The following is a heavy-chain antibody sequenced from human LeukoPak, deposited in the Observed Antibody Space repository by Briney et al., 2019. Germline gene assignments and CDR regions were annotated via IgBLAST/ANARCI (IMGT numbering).Heavy chain of an antibody. J-gene: IGHJ4*02. Sequence: GGSLTLLCAPCGLTFSRYWKHGLRHATGKALVWVSRINSDGRSTIYAHSVKGRFTLYRDNDKHTLYLKTNSPSAEDTAVYYCARGGRLAPDYWGQGTLVTVSS. V-gene: IGHV3-74*01. CDR1: GLTFSRYW. D-gene: IGHD3-16*01. CDR3: ARGGRLAPDY. CDR2: INSDGRST.